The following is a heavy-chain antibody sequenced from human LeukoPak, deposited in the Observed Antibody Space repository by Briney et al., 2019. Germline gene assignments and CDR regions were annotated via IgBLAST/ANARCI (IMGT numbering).Heavy chain of an antibody. D-gene: IGHD4-17*01. CDR2: ISGSGGST. J-gene: IGHJ4*02. CDR3: ARGSRYGDYPYYCDF. Sequence: GGSLRFSCAASGFTFSSYAMSWLRQAPGKGLEWVSAISGSGGSTYYSASVKGRFTISRDNSKNTVLLQMNNLRLEDAAVYYCARGSRYGDYPYYCDFWGQGTLVTVSS. V-gene: IGHV3-23*01. CDR1: GFTFSSYA.